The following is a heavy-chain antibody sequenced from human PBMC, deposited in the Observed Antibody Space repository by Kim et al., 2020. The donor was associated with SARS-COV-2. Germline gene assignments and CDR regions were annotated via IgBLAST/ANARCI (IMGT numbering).Heavy chain of an antibody. J-gene: IGHJ6*02. D-gene: IGHD6-6*01. V-gene: IGHV4-34*01. Sequence: KRRVTISVDTSKNQFSLKLSSVTAADTAVYYCARIAARPPHYYYYYGMDVWGQGTTVTVSS. CDR3: ARIAARPPHYYYYYGMDV.